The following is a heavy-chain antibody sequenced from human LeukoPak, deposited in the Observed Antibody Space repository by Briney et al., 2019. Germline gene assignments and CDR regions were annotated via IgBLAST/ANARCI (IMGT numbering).Heavy chain of an antibody. CDR3: ARNLPPLLARLRDFGWFDP. CDR2: IYYSGST. D-gene: IGHD5-12*01. V-gene: IGHV4-61*01. Sequence: PSETLSLTCTVSGGSVSSGSYYWSWIRQPPGKGLEWIGYIYYSGSTNYNPSLKSRVTISVDTSKNQFSLKLSSVTAADTAVYYCARNLPPLLARLRDFGWFDPWGQGTLVTVSS. J-gene: IGHJ5*02. CDR1: GGSVSSGSYY.